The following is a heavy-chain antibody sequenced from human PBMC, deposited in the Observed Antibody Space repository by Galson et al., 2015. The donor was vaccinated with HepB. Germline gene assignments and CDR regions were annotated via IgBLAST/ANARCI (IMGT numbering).Heavy chain of an antibody. CDR2: ISYDGSNK. D-gene: IGHD6-19*01. J-gene: IGHJ4*02. CDR3: ARDNWAVAGSALGYFDY. CDR1: GFTFSSYA. V-gene: IGHV3-30-3*01. Sequence: SLRLSCAASGFTFSSYAMHWVRQAPGKGLEWVAVISYDGSNKYYADSVKGRFTISRDNSKNTLYLQMNSLRAEDTAVYYCARDNWAVAGSALGYFDYWGQGTLVTVSS.